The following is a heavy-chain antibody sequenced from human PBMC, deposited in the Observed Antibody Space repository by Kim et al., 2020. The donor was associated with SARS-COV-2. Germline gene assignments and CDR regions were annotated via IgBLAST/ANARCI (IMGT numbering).Heavy chain of an antibody. CDR3: ARSRPDPSSSWSEGFDP. D-gene: IGHD6-13*01. J-gene: IGHJ5*02. CDR2: IYYSGST. V-gene: IGHV4-59*01. Sequence: SETLSLTCTVSGGSISSYYWSWIRQPPGKGLEWIGYIYYSGSTNYNPSLKSRVTISVDTSKNQFSLKLSSVTAADTAVYYCARSRPDPSSSWSEGFDPWG. CDR1: GGSISSYY.